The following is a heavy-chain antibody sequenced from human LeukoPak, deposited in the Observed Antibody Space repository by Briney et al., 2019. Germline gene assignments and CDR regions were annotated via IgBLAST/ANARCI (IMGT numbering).Heavy chain of an antibody. D-gene: IGHD5-18*01. Sequence: PGASLRLSCAASGFTFSSYAMSWVRQASGKGLEWVSAISGSGGSTYYADSVKGRFTISRDNSKNTLYLQMNSLRAEDTAVYYCAKAYSYGYRAFDYWGQGTLVTVSS. V-gene: IGHV3-23*01. CDR1: GFTFSSYA. CDR2: ISGSGGST. J-gene: IGHJ4*02. CDR3: AKAYSYGYRAFDY.